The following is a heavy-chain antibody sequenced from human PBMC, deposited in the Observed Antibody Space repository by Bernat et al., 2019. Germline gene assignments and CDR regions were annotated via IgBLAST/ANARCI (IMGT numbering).Heavy chain of an antibody. Sequence: QLQLQESGPGLVKPSETLSLTCTVSGGSISSINYYWGWIRQPPGKGLEWIGSIYYSGSTYYNPSLKSRVTISVDTSKNQFSLKLSSVTAADTAVYYCARTVTGTSTYFDYWGQGTLVTVSS. CDR1: GGSISSINYY. CDR2: IYYSGST. V-gene: IGHV4-39*01. J-gene: IGHJ4*02. CDR3: ARTVTGTSTYFDY. D-gene: IGHD1-7*01.